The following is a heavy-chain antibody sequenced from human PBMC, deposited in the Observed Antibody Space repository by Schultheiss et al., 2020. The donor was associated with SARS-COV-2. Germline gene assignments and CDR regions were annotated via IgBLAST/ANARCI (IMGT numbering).Heavy chain of an antibody. V-gene: IGHV3-23*01. CDR1: GFTFDDYA. J-gene: IGHJ6*02. CDR3: AREPPLSGYDFWSGYHTLYGMDV. Sequence: GGSLRLSCAASGFTFDDYAMHWVRQAPGKGLEWVSAISGSGGSTYYADSVKGRFTISRDNSKNTLYLQMNSLRAEDTAVYYCAREPPLSGYDFWSGYHTLYGMDVWGQGTTVTVSS. CDR2: ISGSGGST. D-gene: IGHD3-3*01.